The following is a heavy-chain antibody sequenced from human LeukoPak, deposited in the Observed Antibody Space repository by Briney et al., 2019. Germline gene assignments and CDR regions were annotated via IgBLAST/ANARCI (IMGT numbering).Heavy chain of an antibody. CDR2: IYHSGST. J-gene: IGHJ5*02. CDR3: ARRFYYDTPFDP. Sequence: SETLSLTCTVSGYSISSGYYWTWIRQPPGKGLEWIGGIYHSGSTNYNPSLKSRVTISVDTSKNQFSLKLSSVTAADTAVYYCARRFYYDTPFDPWGQGTLVTVSS. D-gene: IGHD3-22*01. V-gene: IGHV4-38-2*02. CDR1: GYSISSGYY.